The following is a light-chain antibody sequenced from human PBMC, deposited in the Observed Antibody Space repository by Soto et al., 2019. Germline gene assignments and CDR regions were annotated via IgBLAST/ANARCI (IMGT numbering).Light chain of an antibody. Sequence: DIQLTQSPSSLSASLGDSVSISCRASQIIDNHLHWYRQKSGKAPEVLIYAASTLRDGVSSRFSGSGYGTEFTLTINHLQPEDFATYYCQQSSSSPPITFGQGTRLDI. CDR2: AAS. V-gene: IGKV1-39*01. CDR3: QQSSSSPPIT. J-gene: IGKJ5*01. CDR1: QIIDNH.